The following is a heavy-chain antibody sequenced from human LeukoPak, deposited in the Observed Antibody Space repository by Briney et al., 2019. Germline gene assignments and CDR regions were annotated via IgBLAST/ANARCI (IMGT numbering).Heavy chain of an antibody. J-gene: IGHJ3*02. CDR1: GFTVSNNY. CDR2: IYSGGTT. V-gene: IGHV3-53*01. CDR3: WVDVEGGQVVDVFDI. Sequence: GGSLRLSCAASGFTVSNNYMSWVRPTPGKGLEWVSDIYSGGTTYYADSVKGRFTSSRDNSKQTLYLHINRLRAEHTDVYYFWVDVEGGQVVDVFDIWGQETMVSVSS. D-gene: IGHD3-16*01.